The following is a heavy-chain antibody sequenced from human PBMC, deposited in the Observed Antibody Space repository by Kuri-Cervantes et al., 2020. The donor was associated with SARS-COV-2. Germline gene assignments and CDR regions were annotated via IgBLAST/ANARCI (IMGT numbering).Heavy chain of an antibody. CDR3: ARGGVVPVSFDY. J-gene: IGHJ4*02. Sequence: SETLSLTCAVYGGSFSGYYWGWIRQPPGKGLEWIGSIYYSGSTYYNPSPKSRVTISVDTSKNQFSLKLSSVTAADTAVYYCARGGVVPVSFDYWGQGTLVTVSS. CDR2: IYYSGST. V-gene: IGHV4-34*01. CDR1: GGSFSGYY. D-gene: IGHD2-21*01.